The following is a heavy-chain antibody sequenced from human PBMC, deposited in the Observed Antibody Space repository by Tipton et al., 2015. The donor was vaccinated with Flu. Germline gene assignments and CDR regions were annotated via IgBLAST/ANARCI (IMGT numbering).Heavy chain of an antibody. D-gene: IGHD3-22*01. CDR1: GGPISRYY. CDR3: ARSRITMMTSFDY. J-gene: IGHJ4*02. CDR2: IYYSGST. V-gene: IGHV4-59*01. Sequence: TLSLTCTVSGGPISRYYWSWIRQPPGKGLEWIGYIYYSGSTNYNPSLKSRVTISVDTSKNQFSLKLSSVTAADTAVYYCARSRITMMTSFDYWGQGTLVTVSS.